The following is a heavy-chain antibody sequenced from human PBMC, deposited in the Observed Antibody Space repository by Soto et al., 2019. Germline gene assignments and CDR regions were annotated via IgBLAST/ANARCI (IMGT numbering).Heavy chain of an antibody. V-gene: IGHV3-15*01. CDR1: GFTFSNAW. Sequence: EVQLVESGGGLVKPGGSLRLSCAASGFTFSNAWMSWVRQAPGKGLEWVGRIKSKTDGGTTDYAAPVKGRFTISRDDSKNTLYLQMNSLKTEDTAVYYCTTREVQAARITGNTVGVDYWGQGTLVTVSS. CDR3: TTREVQAARITGNTVGVDY. J-gene: IGHJ4*02. CDR2: IKSKTDGGTT. D-gene: IGHD1-7*01.